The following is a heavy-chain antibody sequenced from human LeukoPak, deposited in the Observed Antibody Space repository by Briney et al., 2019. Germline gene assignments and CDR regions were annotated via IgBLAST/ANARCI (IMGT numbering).Heavy chain of an antibody. J-gene: IGHJ4*02. CDR3: ARVHRGYSYGRLDY. D-gene: IGHD5-18*01. V-gene: IGHV3-48*02. CDR2: ISSSDNTI. Sequence: GGSLRLSCAASGFTFSGYWMNWVRQAPGKGLEWVSYISSSDNTIHYADSVKGRFTISRDNAKNSLYLEMNSLRDEDTAVYYCARVHRGYSYGRLDYWGQGTLVTVSS. CDR1: GFTFSGYW.